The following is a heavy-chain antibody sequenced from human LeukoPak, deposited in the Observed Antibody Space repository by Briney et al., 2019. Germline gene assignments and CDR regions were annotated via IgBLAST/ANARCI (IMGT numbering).Heavy chain of an antibody. CDR2: IIPIFGTA. J-gene: IGHJ4*02. CDR3: ASGIAAAGTSPYFDY. V-gene: IGHV1-69*05. D-gene: IGHD6-13*01. CDR1: GGTFSSYA. Sequence: EASVKVSCKASGGTFSSYAISWVRQAPGQGLEWMGGIIPIFGTANYAQKFQGRVTITTDESTSTAYMEPSSLRSEDTAVYYCASGIAAAGTSPYFDYWGQGTLVTVSS.